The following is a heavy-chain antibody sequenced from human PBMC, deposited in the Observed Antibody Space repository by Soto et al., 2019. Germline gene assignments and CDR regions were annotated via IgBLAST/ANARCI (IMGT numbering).Heavy chain of an antibody. CDR2: IYYSGST. D-gene: IGHD6-19*01. V-gene: IGHV4-39*01. CDR1: GGSISSNNYD. Sequence: SETLSLTCTVSGGSISSNNYDWGWIRQPPGKGLEWIGTIYYSGSTYYNTSLKNRVTISVDTSKNQFSMKVSSVTAADTAVYYCARLEQWLIRYFDYWGQGTLVTVS. J-gene: IGHJ4*02. CDR3: ARLEQWLIRYFDY.